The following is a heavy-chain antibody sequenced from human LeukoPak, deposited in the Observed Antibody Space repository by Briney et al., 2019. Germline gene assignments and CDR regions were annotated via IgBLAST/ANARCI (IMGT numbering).Heavy chain of an antibody. D-gene: IGHD3-10*01. V-gene: IGHV3-21*01. CDR1: GLTFSSYS. J-gene: IGHJ3*02. CDR2: ISSSSSYI. CDR3: ARDHRATTPPELWFGELLLRNDAFDI. Sequence: GSLRLSCAASGLTFSSYSMNWVRQAPGKGLEWVSSISSSSSYIYYADSVKGRFTISRDNAKNSLYLQMNSLRAEDTAVYYCARDHRATTPPELWFGELLLRNDAFDIWGQGTMVTVSS.